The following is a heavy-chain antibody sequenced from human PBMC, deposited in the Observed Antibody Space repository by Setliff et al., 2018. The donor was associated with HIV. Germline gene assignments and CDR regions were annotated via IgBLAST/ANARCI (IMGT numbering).Heavy chain of an antibody. CDR3: ASRIYYYDESRVLREEGFVP. CDR2: IYHTGRT. Sequence: PSETLSLTCTVSGGSISSIDYYWTWIRQPPGKGLEWTGSIYHTGRTYYNRSLESRLTISIDTSKNQFSLKLTSVTAADTAMYYCASRIYYYDESRVLREEGFVPWGQGTLVTVSS. D-gene: IGHD3-22*01. CDR1: GGSISSIDYY. J-gene: IGHJ5*02. V-gene: IGHV4-39*01.